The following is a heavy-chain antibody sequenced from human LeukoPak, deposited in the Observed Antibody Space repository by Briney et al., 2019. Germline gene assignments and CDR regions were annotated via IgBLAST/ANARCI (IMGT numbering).Heavy chain of an antibody. V-gene: IGHV3-23*01. CDR2: ISGSGGST. Sequence: GGSLRLSCAASGFTFSSYAMSWVRQAPGKGLEWVSAISGSGGSTYYADSVKGRFTISRDNSKNTLYLQMNSLRAEDTAVYCCAKAYDSSGYYYFDYWGQGTLVTVSS. J-gene: IGHJ4*02. D-gene: IGHD3-22*01. CDR1: GFTFSSYA. CDR3: AKAYDSSGYYYFDY.